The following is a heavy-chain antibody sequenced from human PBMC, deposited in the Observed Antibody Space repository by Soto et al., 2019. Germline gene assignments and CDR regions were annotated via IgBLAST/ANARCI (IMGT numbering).Heavy chain of an antibody. CDR3: ARALFAGAIDY. J-gene: IGHJ4*02. CDR2: IYYSGST. CDR1: GGSISSGGYY. V-gene: IGHV4-31*03. Sequence: QVQLQESGPGLVKPSQTLSLTCTVSGGSISSGGYYWSWIRQHPGKGLEWIGYIYYSGSTYYNPSLKSRVTISVDTSKNQFSLKLSAVTAADTAVDYCARALFAGAIDYWGQGTLVTVSS. D-gene: IGHD3-3*01.